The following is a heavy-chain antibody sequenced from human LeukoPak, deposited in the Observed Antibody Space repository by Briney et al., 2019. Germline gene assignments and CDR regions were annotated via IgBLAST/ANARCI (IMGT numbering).Heavy chain of an antibody. CDR3: ARDGDGKIY. V-gene: IGHV4-4*07. J-gene: IGHJ4*02. D-gene: IGHD5-24*01. CDR2: IYAKGTT. Sequence: SETLSLTCTVSGDSISGNYWSWFRQPAGKGLEWIGRIYAKGTTNYNPSLKGRVTLSVDTSKNQFSLRLSSVTDADTAVYYCARDGDGKIYWGQGTLVTVSS. CDR1: GDSISGNY.